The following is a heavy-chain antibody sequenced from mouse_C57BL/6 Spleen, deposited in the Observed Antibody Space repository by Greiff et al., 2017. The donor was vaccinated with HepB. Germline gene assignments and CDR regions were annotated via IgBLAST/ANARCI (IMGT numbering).Heavy chain of an antibody. J-gene: IGHJ3*01. CDR2: IDPNSGGT. D-gene: IGHD2-3*01. CDR1: GYTFTSYW. V-gene: IGHV1-72*01. Sequence: QVQLKQPGAELVKPGASVKLSCKASGYTFTSYWMHWVKQRPGRGLEWIGRIDPNSGGTKYNEKFKSKATLTVDKPSSTAYMQLSSLTSEDSAVYYCARYEGYYEWFAYWGQGTLVTVSA. CDR3: ARYEGYYEWFAY.